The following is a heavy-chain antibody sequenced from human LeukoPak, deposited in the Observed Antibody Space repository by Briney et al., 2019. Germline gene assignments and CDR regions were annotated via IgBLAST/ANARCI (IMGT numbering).Heavy chain of an antibody. CDR3: ARGGAMTGYYDS. D-gene: IGHD3-9*01. V-gene: IGHV4-4*07. J-gene: IGHJ5*01. CDR2: IYSTGSI. Sequence: SETLSLTCIVSGGFISDNYWSWIRQPAGKGLEWIGRIYSTGSINYSPSLKSRVTMSVDTSKNHFSLTLTSVSAADTPVYYCARGGAMTGYYDSWGQGTLVTVSS. CDR1: GGFISDNY.